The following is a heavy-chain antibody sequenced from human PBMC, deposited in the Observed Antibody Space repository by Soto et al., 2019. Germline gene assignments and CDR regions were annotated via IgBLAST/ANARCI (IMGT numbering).Heavy chain of an antibody. Sequence: PSETLSLTCTVSGGSISSYYWSWIRQPPGKGLEWIGYIYYSGSTNYNPSLKSRVTISVDTSKNQFSLKLSSVTAADTAVYYCASGVWYYDILTGYLAYYYGMDVWGQGTTVTVSS. CDR1: GGSISSYY. V-gene: IGHV4-59*12. J-gene: IGHJ6*02. D-gene: IGHD3-9*01. CDR3: ASGVWYYDILTGYLAYYYGMDV. CDR2: IYYSGST.